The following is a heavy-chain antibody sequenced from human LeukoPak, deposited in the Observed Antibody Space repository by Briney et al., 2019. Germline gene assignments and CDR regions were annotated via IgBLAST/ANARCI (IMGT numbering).Heavy chain of an antibody. Sequence: QAGGSLRLSCAASGITVSSNYMSWVRQAPGKGLEWVSVIYSGGSTYYSDSVKGRFTISRDNSKNTLYLQMNSLRAEDTAAYYCARESRGIAAAGSFDYWGQGTLVTVSS. CDR1: GITVSSNY. D-gene: IGHD6-13*01. CDR3: ARESRGIAAAGSFDY. CDR2: IYSGGST. V-gene: IGHV3-66*01. J-gene: IGHJ4*02.